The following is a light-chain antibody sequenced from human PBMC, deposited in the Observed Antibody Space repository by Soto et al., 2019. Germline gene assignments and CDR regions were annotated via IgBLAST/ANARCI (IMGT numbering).Light chain of an antibody. CDR3: QQYISYS. CDR2: DAS. CDR1: QSISSW. Sequence: DVQLTQSPSTLPASVGDRVTIICRASQSISSWLAWYQQKPGKAPKLLIYDASSLESGVPSRFSGSGSGTDFTLTISSLQPDGCATNSCQQYISYSFGQGTMVEIK. J-gene: IGKJ1*01. V-gene: IGKV1-5*02.